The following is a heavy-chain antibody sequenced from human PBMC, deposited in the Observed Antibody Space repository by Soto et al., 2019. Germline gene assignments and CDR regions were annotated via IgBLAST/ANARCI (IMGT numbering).Heavy chain of an antibody. V-gene: IGHV3-15*07. D-gene: IGHD3-3*01. CDR3: TTMDITIFGVVSPPYYYYYGMDV. CDR2: IKSKTDGGTT. CDR1: GCTFINAW. Sequence: PGGSLRLSCAASGCTFINAWMNWVRQAPGKGLEWVGRIKSKTDGGTTDYAAPVKGRFTISRDDSKNTLYLQMNSLKTEDTAVYYCTTMDITIFGVVSPPYYYYYGMDVWGQGTTVTVSS. J-gene: IGHJ6*02.